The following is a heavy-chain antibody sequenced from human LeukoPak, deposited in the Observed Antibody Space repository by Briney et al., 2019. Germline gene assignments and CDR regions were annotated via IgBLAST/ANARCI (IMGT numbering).Heavy chain of an antibody. J-gene: IGHJ4*02. CDR3: ARVPAGDYGGNPVDY. V-gene: IGHV1-69*04. CDR1: GGTFISYA. Sequence: AASVKVSRTASGGTFISYAISWVRQAPGQGLEWMGRVIPILGIANYAQKFQGRVTITADKSTSTAYMELSSLRSEDTAVYYCARVPAGDYGGNPVDYWGQGTLVTVSS. D-gene: IGHD4-23*01. CDR2: VIPILGIA.